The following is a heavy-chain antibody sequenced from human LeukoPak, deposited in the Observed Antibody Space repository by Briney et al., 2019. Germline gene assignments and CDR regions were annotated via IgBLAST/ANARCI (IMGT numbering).Heavy chain of an antibody. J-gene: IGHJ4*02. Sequence: SVKVSCKASGGTFSSYAISWVRQAPGQGLEWMGRIIPILGIANYAQKFQGRVTITADKFTSTAYMELSSLRSEDTAVYYCARDLAYYYGSGSENDYWGQGTLVTVSS. CDR1: GGTFSSYA. V-gene: IGHV1-69*04. D-gene: IGHD3-10*01. CDR3: ARDLAYYYGSGSENDY. CDR2: IIPILGIA.